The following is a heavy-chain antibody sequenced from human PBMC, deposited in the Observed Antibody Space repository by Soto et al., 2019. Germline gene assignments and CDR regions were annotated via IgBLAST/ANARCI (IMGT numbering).Heavy chain of an antibody. V-gene: IGHV3-23*01. Sequence: PGGSLRLSCAASGFIFENFGMSWVRQAPGKGLEWISSISGSGFKKYYADSVKGRFTISRDNAKNSLYLQMSSLRAEDTAVYHCARRRIMLFAPHLDVWGQGTTVTVSS. CDR3: ARRRIMLFAPHLDV. CDR1: GFIFENFG. CDR2: ISGSGFKK. D-gene: IGHD2-8*01. J-gene: IGHJ6*02.